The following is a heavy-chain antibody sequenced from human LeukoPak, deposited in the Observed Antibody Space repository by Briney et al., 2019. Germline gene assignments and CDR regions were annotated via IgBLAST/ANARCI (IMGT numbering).Heavy chain of an antibody. D-gene: IGHD3-22*01. J-gene: IGHJ3*02. Sequence: KSSETLSLTCTVSGYSISSGYYWGWIRQPPGKGLEWIGSIYHSGSTYYNPSLKSRVTISVDTSKNQFSLKLSSVTAADTAVYYCARARYYYDSSGYYRGAFDIWGQGTMVTVSS. CDR2: IYHSGST. V-gene: IGHV4-38-2*02. CDR3: ARARYYYDSSGYYRGAFDI. CDR1: GYSISSGYY.